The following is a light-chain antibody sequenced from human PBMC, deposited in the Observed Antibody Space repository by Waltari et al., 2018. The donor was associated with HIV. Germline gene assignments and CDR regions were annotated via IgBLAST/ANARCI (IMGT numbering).Light chain of an antibody. Sequence: QSALTQPPSASGTPGQRVTMSCSGSSSNIGSKTVNWYQQLPGMAPKLLIFSNNQRPSGVPDRFSGSKSGTSASLAISGLQSEDEADYYCAAWDDSLDEYVFGTGTKVTVL. CDR1: SSNIGSKT. CDR2: SNN. J-gene: IGLJ1*01. V-gene: IGLV1-44*01. CDR3: AAWDDSLDEYV.